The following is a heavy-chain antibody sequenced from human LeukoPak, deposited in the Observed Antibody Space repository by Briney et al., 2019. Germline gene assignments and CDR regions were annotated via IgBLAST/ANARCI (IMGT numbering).Heavy chain of an antibody. CDR2: IYYSGST. CDR1: GGSISSSSYY. D-gene: IGHD1-26*01. J-gene: IGHJ3*02. CDR3: AGEATGRDAFDI. Sequence: PSETLSLTCTVSGGSISSSSYYWGWIRQPPGKGLEWIGSIYYSGSTNYNPSLKSRVTISVDTSKNQFSLKLSSVTAADTAVYYCAGEATGRDAFDIWGQGTMVTVSS. V-gene: IGHV4-39*07.